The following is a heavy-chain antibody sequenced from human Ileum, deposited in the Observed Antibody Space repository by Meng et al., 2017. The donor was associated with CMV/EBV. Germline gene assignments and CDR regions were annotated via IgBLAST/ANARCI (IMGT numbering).Heavy chain of an antibody. Sequence: LSLPSAVSGGSVSSDDWWHWVRPPPGKGLEWIGEMFHSGSANYNPSLKSRVTLSLDKSKNHFFLSLNSVTAADTAVYYCAGGGSLGYWGQGTLVTVSS. V-gene: IGHV4-4*02. D-gene: IGHD2-15*01. CDR1: GGSVSSDDW. J-gene: IGHJ4*02. CDR3: AGGGSLGY. CDR2: MFHSGSA.